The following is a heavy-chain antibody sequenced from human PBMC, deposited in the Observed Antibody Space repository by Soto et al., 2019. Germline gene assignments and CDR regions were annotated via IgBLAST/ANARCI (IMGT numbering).Heavy chain of an antibody. CDR1: GYTFTGYY. J-gene: IGHJ3*02. CDR3: AKVGCTSCSGLPREDAFDI. D-gene: IGHD2-2*01. Sequence: QVQLVQSGAEVKKPGASVKVSCKASGYTFTGYYMHWVRQAPGQGLEWMGWINPNSGGTNYAQKFQGRVTMTRDTSISTAYMERSRLRSDDTAVYYCAKVGCTSCSGLPREDAFDIWGQGTMVTVSS. CDR2: INPNSGGT. V-gene: IGHV1-2*02.